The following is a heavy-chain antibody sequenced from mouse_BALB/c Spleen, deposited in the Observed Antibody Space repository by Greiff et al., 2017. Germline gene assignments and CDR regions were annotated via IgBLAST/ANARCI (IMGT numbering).Heavy chain of an antibody. J-gene: IGHJ4*01. Sequence: VQLQQSGPGLVQPSQSLSITCTVSGFSLTSYGVHWVRQSPGKGLEWLGVIWSGGSTDYNAAFISRLSISKDNSKSQVFFKMNSLQANDTAIYYCARTIYYGYDEGRPDYYAMDYWGQGTSVTVSS. V-gene: IGHV2-2*02. CDR1: GFSLTSYG. CDR2: IWSGGST. D-gene: IGHD2-2*01. CDR3: ARTIYYGYDEGRPDYYAMDY.